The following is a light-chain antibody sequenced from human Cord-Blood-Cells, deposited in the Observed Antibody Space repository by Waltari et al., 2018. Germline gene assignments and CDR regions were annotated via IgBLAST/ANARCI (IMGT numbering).Light chain of an antibody. CDR2: DAS. CDR1: QSVSSY. CDR3: QQRSNWWT. J-gene: IGKJ1*01. V-gene: IGKV3-11*01. Sequence: EIVLTQSPATLSLSPGERATLSCRASQSVSSYLAWYQQKPGQAPRLLIYDASNRATGIPARFSGGGYGTDFTLTISSLEPEDFAVYYCQQRSNWWTFGQGTKVEIK.